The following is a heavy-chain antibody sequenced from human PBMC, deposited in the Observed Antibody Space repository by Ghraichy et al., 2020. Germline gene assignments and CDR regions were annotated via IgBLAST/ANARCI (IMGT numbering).Heavy chain of an antibody. CDR3: TTDMNSYDLWSGYPYDY. Sequence: GGSLRLSCAASGFFFNNAWMSWVRQAPGKGPEWVGRIKSNTDGETTDYAPPVRGRFTISRDDSRDTLYLQMNSLKPEDTAVYYCTTDMNSYDLWSGYPYDYWGQGTLVTVSS. D-gene: IGHD3-3*01. V-gene: IGHV3-15*01. CDR2: IKSNTDGETT. CDR1: GFFFNNAW. J-gene: IGHJ4*02.